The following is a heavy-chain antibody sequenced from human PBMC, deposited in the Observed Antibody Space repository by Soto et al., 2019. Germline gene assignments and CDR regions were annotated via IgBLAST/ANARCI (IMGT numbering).Heavy chain of an antibody. Sequence: EARILESGGGLAQPGGSLKLSCTASGFNFNIYAMSWVRQAPGKGLEWVSGISASATQTYYAESVKGRFAISRDNSKSTLYLQLDSLTPEDTARYYCAKAITAGGSNSWGPGTLVAVSS. J-gene: IGHJ5*02. V-gene: IGHV3-23*01. CDR3: AKAITAGGSNS. D-gene: IGHD3-10*01. CDR2: ISASATQT. CDR1: GFNFNIYA.